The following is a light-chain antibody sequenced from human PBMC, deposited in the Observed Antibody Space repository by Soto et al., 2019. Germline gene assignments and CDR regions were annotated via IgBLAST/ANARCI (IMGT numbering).Light chain of an antibody. CDR1: QDISNF. Sequence: DIQMTQSPTSPSASVGDRVTITCQASQDISNFLNWYQLKPGKAPQLLIYDASNLQAGVPSRFRGSGSGTDFTFTIIGLQPEDFATYYCQQYDDLPLTFGPGTKVDAK. CDR3: QQYDDLPLT. J-gene: IGKJ3*01. V-gene: IGKV1-33*01. CDR2: DAS.